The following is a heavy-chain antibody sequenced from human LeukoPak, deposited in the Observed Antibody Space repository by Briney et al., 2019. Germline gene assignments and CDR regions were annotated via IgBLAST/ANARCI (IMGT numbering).Heavy chain of an antibody. CDR2: INHSGST. Sequence: SETLSLTCAVYGGSFSGYYWSWIRQPPGKGLEWIGEINHSGSTNYNPSLKSRVTISVDTSKNQFSLKLSSVTAADTAVYYCARAAYYYDSSGYYRNWGQGTMVTVSS. D-gene: IGHD3-22*01. CDR1: GGSFSGYY. J-gene: IGHJ3*01. CDR3: ARAAYYYDSSGYYRN. V-gene: IGHV4-34*01.